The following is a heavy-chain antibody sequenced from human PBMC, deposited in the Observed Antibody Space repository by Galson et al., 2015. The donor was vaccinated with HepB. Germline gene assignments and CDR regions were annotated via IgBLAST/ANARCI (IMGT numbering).Heavy chain of an antibody. J-gene: IGHJ6*02. CDR1: GFTVSSNY. Sequence: SLRLSCAASGFTVSSNYMSWVRQAPGKGLEWVSVIYSGGSTYYADSVKGRFTISRDNSKNTLYLQMNSLRAEDTAVYHCARDRHRVVMGWRYGMDVWGQGTTVTVSS. D-gene: IGHD3-3*01. V-gene: IGHV3-66*01. CDR3: ARDRHRVVMGWRYGMDV. CDR2: IYSGGST.